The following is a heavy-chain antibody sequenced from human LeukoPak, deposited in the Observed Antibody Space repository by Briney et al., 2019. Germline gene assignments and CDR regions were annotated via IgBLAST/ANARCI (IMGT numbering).Heavy chain of an antibody. D-gene: IGHD3-10*01. Sequence: SETLSLTCAVSGGSISSSNWWSWVRQPPGKGLEWIGEIYHSGSTNYNPSLKSRVTISVDKSKNQFSLKLSSVTAADTAVYYCARVRYYGSGSYYTPDYFDYWGQGTLVTVSS. CDR2: IYHSGST. V-gene: IGHV4-4*02. CDR3: ARVRYYGSGSYYTPDYFDY. J-gene: IGHJ4*02. CDR1: GGSISSSNW.